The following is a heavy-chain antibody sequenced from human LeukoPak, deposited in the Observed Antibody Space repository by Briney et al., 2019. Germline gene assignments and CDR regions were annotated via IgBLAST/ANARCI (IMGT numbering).Heavy chain of an antibody. J-gene: IGHJ3*01. CDR1: GGSISSDF. CDR2: IHYSETN. Sequence: TSETLSLTCTVSGGSISSDFWSWVRQPPGKGLEWIAYIHYSETNNYNPSLRSRVTMSLDTSKNQFSLKLSSVTAADTAVYYCARDRRWELLRAFDVWGQGTMVTVSS. D-gene: IGHD1-26*01. V-gene: IGHV4-59*01. CDR3: ARDRRWELLRAFDV.